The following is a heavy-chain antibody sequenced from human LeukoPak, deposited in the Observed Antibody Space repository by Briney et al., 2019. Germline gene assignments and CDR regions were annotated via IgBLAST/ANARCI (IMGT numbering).Heavy chain of an antibody. Sequence: GGSLRLSCAASGFTFSSYAMHWVRQAPGKGLEWVAFIRYDGSNKYYADSVKGRFTISRDNSKNTLYLQMNSLRAEDTAVYCCAKDSNQGTDFDYWGQGTLVTVSS. CDR1: GFTFSSYA. D-gene: IGHD4-11*01. J-gene: IGHJ4*02. CDR3: AKDSNQGTDFDY. V-gene: IGHV3-30*02. CDR2: IRYDGSNK.